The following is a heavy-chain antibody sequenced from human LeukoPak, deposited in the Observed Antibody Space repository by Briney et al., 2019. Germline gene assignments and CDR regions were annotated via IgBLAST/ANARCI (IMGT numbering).Heavy chain of an antibody. Sequence: ASVKVSCKASGYTFTDYYIHWVRQAPGQGLEWMGWINPNSDYTFYAQKFQGRVTLTRDASISTVYMELTTLTSDDTALYYCAVAPGDYWGQGTLVSVSA. J-gene: IGHJ4*02. CDR2: INPNSDYT. CDR3: AVAPGDY. D-gene: IGHD2-21*01. V-gene: IGHV1-2*02. CDR1: GYTFTDYY.